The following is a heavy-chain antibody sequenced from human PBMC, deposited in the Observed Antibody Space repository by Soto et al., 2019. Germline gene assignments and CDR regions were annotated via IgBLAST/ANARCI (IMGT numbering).Heavy chain of an antibody. CDR3: ATGIVVVVASTGDWFDP. D-gene: IGHD2-15*01. V-gene: IGHV3-23*01. CDR1: GFTFSSYA. J-gene: IGHJ5*02. CDR2: ISGSGGST. Sequence: EVQLLESGGGLVQPGGSLRLSCAASGFTFSSYAMSWVRQAPGKGLEWVSAISGSGGSTYYADSVKGRFTISRDNSKNALVLHMNCQSAEDTAVYDCATGIVVVVASTGDWFDPWGQGILVVVFS.